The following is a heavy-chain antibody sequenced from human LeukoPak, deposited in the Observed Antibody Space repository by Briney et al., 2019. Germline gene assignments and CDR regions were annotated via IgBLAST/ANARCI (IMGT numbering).Heavy chain of an antibody. CDR1: GGSISSGDYY. CDR2: IYYSGST. D-gene: IGHD4-23*01. J-gene: IGHJ3*02. CDR3: ARDGRWPDAFDI. Sequence: PSQTLSLTCTVSGGSISSGDYYWSWIRQPPGKGPEWIGYIYYSGSTYYNPSLKSRVTISVDTSKNQFSLKLSSVTAADTAVYYCARDGRWPDAFDIWGQGTMVTVSS. V-gene: IGHV4-30-4*01.